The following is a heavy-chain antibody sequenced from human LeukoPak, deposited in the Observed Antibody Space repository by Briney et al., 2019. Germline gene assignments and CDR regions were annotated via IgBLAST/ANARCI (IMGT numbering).Heavy chain of an antibody. V-gene: IGHV4-39*01. Sequence: SETLSLTCSVSGGSVSSSSYYWGWVRQPPGKGLERIGSFHYSGSTYYNPSLKSRVTISGDTSKNQFSLKLRSVTAADTAVYYCASLVVVVVTASEIDYWGQGTLVTVSS. CDR3: ASLVVVVVTASEIDY. D-gene: IGHD2-21*02. CDR1: GGSVSSSSYY. J-gene: IGHJ4*02. CDR2: FHYSGST.